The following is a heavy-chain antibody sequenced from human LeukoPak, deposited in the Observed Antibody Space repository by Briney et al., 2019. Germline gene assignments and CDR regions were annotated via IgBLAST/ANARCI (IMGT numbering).Heavy chain of an antibody. D-gene: IGHD2-2*01. CDR2: ISSSGSTI. CDR1: GFTFSSYE. Sequence: GGSLRLSCAASGFTFSSYEMNWVRQAPGKGLEWVSYISSSGSTIYYADSVKGRFTISRDNAKNSLYLQMNSLRAKDTAVYYCASPSDYFDYWGQGTLVTVSS. CDR3: ASPSDYFDY. V-gene: IGHV3-48*03. J-gene: IGHJ4*02.